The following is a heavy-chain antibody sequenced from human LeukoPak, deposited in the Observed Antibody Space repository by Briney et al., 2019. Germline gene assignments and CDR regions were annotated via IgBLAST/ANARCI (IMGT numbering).Heavy chain of an antibody. D-gene: IGHD6-6*01. CDR3: VQSSPTIDY. CDR1: GSTFSSYW. CDR2: INSDGSST. Sequence: GGSLRLSCTAPGSTFSSYWMHWVRQAPGKGLVWVSRINSDGSSTTYADSVKGRFTISRDNTENTLYLQMNSLRAEDTAVYYCVQSSPTIDYWGQGTLVTVSS. J-gene: IGHJ4*02. V-gene: IGHV3-74*01.